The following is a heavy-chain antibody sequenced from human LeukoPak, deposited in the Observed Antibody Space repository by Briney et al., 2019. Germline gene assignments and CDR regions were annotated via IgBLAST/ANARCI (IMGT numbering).Heavy chain of an antibody. CDR1: GGTFISYA. V-gene: IGHV1-69*01. Sequence: SVTVSCKASGGTFISYAISWVRQAPGQGREWMGGVIPIFGTANYAQKFQGRGTITAGESTSTAYMELSSLRSEDTAVYYCAREVGSGSYWGPVGYWGQGTLVTVSS. CDR2: VIPIFGTA. J-gene: IGHJ4*02. D-gene: IGHD3-10*01. CDR3: AREVGSGSYWGPVGY.